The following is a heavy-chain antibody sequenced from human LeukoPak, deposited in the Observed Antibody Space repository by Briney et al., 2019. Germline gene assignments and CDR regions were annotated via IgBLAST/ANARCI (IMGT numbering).Heavy chain of an antibody. D-gene: IGHD6-19*01. CDR1: GVSLSSYG. V-gene: IGHV3-21*01. Sequence: GGSLRLSCEVSGVSLSSYGMHWVRQAPGKGLEWVSSISSSSSYIYYADSVKGRFTISRDNAKNSLYLQMNSLRAEDTAVYYCAALMAVAGTVDYWGQGTLVTVSS. CDR3: AALMAVAGTVDY. J-gene: IGHJ4*02. CDR2: ISSSSSYI.